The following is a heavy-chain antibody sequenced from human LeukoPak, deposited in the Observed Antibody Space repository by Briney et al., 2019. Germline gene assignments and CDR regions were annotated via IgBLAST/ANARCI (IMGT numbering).Heavy chain of an antibody. J-gene: IGHJ1*01. CDR3: ARNAAVGTADHFQH. Sequence: GESLKISCKGSGYSFTTYWIGWVRQMPGKGLEWMGIIYPADSDARYSPSFQGQVTISADKSITTAYLQWSSLKASDTAIYYCARNAAVGTADHFQHWGQGTLVTVSS. V-gene: IGHV5-51*01. D-gene: IGHD6-13*01. CDR2: IYPADSDA. CDR1: GYSFTTYW.